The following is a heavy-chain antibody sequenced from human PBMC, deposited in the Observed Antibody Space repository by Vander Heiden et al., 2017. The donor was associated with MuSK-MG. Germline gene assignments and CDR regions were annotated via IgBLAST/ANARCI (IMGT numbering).Heavy chain of an antibody. D-gene: IGHD1-1*01. CDR1: GFPLRNYG. CDR2: ISDSGVGT. J-gene: IGHJ3*02. Sequence: EVQLLESGGGLVQPGGSLRLSCAAPGFPLRNYGMGWVRQAPAKGLEWVSGISDSGVGTYYADSVKGRFTISRDDSKNTVYLQMNSLRAEDTALYYCAKGRRSSRYLGFDIWGQGTMVTVSA. CDR3: AKGRRSSRYLGFDI. V-gene: IGHV3-23*01.